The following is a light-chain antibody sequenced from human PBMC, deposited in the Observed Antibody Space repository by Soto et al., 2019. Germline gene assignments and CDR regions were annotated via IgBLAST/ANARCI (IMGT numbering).Light chain of an antibody. V-gene: IGKV3-15*01. Sequence: ETEMTQSPATLSVSPGERATLSCRASQSVSSKLAWYQQKPGQAPRLLIYGASTRATGIPARFSGSGSGTEFTLTISSLQSEDFAVYYCQHYGSSPSTFGRGTKVDIK. CDR3: QHYGSSPST. CDR2: GAS. J-gene: IGKJ1*01. CDR1: QSVSSK.